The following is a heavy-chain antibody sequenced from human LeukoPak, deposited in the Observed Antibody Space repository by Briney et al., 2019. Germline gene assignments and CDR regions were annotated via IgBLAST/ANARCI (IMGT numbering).Heavy chain of an antibody. CDR2: FDPEDGET. CDR1: GYTLTELS. CDR3: ATGLYSSSDY. D-gene: IGHD6-6*01. Sequence: GASVTVSCKVSGYTLTELSMHWVRQAPGKGLEWMGGFDPEDGETIYAQKCQGRVTMTEDTSTDTAYMELSSLRSEDTAVYYCATGLYSSSDYWGQGTLVTVSS. V-gene: IGHV1-24*01. J-gene: IGHJ4*02.